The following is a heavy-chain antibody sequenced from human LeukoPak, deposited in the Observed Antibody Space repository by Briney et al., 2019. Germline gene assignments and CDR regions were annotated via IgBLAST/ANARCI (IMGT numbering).Heavy chain of an antibody. V-gene: IGHV4-38-2*02. J-gene: IGHJ4*02. Sequence: SETLSLTCTVSGYSISSGYYWGWIRQPPGKGLEWIGEINHSGSTNYNPSLKSRVTISVDTSKNQFSLKLSSVTAADTAVYYCARVTDARGSGREEPLDYWGQGTLVTVSS. CDR1: GYSISSGYY. CDR3: ARVTDARGSGREEPLDY. CDR2: INHSGST. D-gene: IGHD3-10*01.